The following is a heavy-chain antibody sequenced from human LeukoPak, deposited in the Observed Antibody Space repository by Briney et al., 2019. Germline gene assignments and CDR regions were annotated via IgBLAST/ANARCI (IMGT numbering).Heavy chain of an antibody. CDR2: IYSGGTT. V-gene: IGHV3-53*01. CDR3: ARDPRTTGKSNYGMDV. Sequence: AGGSLRLSCAASGITVSSNYMSWVRQPPGRGLEWVSIIYSGGTTYYADSVQGRFTISRDNSKNTVYLQMNSLRVEDTAVYYCARDPRTTGKSNYGMDVWGQGTTVTVSS. J-gene: IGHJ6*02. CDR1: GITVSSNY. D-gene: IGHD4-17*01.